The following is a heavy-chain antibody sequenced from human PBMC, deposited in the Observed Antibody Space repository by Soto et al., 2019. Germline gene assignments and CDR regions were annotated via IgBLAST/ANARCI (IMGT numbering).Heavy chain of an antibody. J-gene: IGHJ4*03. V-gene: IGHV1-46*03. CDR3: ARDRGYCSGGSCSGLFDY. Sequence: ASVKVSCKASGYTFTGYYMHWVRQAPGQGLEWMGIINPSGGSTSYAQKFQGRVTMTRDTSTSTVYMELSSLRSEDTAVYYCARDRGYCSGGSCSGLFDYWGQGTTVTVSS. D-gene: IGHD2-15*01. CDR2: INPSGGST. CDR1: GYTFTGYY.